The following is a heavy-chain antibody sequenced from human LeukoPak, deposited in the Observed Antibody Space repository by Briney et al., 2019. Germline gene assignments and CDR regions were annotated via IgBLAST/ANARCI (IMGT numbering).Heavy chain of an antibody. CDR3: ARDSSSVYYYYYYMDV. J-gene: IGHJ6*03. CDR1: GGSFSGYY. Sequence: SETLSLTLAVYGGSFSGYYWGWIRQPPGKGLEWIGEINHSGSTNYNPSLKSRVTISVDTSKNQFSLKLSSVTAADTAVYYCARDSSSVYYYYYYMDVWGKGTTVTISS. V-gene: IGHV4-34*01. CDR2: INHSGST. D-gene: IGHD6-13*01.